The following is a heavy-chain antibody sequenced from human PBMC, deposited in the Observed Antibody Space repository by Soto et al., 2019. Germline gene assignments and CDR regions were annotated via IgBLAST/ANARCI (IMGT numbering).Heavy chain of an antibody. J-gene: IGHJ3*02. D-gene: IGHD7-27*01. CDR1: GLTIISYC. Sequence: GGALRVSWAAAGLTIISYCMRWVSQTQGKGLEWVAVIWYDGSNKYYAASVKGRFTISRDNSKNTLYLQMNSLRAEDTAVYYCARDTRWGLGPGDAFDIWGQGTMVTVSS. V-gene: IGHV3-33*01. CDR3: ARDTRWGLGPGDAFDI. CDR2: IWYDGSNK.